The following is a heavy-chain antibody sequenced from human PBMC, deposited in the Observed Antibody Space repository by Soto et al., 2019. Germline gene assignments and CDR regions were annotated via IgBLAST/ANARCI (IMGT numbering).Heavy chain of an antibody. V-gene: IGHV1-18*04. D-gene: IGHD6-13*01. CDR3: ARISSNASGTHAFDI. J-gene: IGHJ3*02. CDR2: NSAYNGNT. Sequence: QVQLVQSGAEVKKPGASVKVSCKASGYTFTSYGISWVRQAPGQGLEWRGWNSAYNGNTNYAQKLQGRVTMTTDTSPSTGSMGLRSPSSDDTAVYYCARISSNASGTHAFDIWGQGTMVTVSS. CDR1: GYTFTSYG.